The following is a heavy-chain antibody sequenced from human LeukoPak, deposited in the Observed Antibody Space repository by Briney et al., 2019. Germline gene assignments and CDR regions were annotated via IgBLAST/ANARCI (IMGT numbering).Heavy chain of an antibody. V-gene: IGHV1-18*01. J-gene: IGHJ4*02. CDR3: ARESHITREDY. Sequence: ASVKVSCKASGGTFTSYGISWVRQAPGQGLEWMGWISASNGDTDYPQNLQGRVTMTTDTYTSTAYMELRSLTSDDTAIYYCARESHITREDYWGQGTLVTVSS. CDR2: ISASNGDT. CDR1: GGTFTSYG. D-gene: IGHD1-14*01.